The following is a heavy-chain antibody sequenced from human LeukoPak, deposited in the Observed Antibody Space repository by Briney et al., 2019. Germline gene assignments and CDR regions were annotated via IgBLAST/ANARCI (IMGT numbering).Heavy chain of an antibody. D-gene: IGHD3-10*01. J-gene: IGHJ5*02. CDR3: TGGGLVRGVTHWFDP. CDR2: IYYSGST. Sequence: SGTLSLTCAVSGGSISSSNWWSWVRQPPGKGLEWIGSIYYSGSTYYNPSLKSRVTISVDTSKNQFSLKLSSVTAADTAVYYCTGGGLVRGVTHWFDPWGQGTLVTVSS. V-gene: IGHV4-4*02. CDR1: GGSISSSNW.